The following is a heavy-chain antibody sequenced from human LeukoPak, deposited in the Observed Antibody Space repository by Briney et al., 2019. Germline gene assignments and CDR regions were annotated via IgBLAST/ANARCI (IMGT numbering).Heavy chain of an antibody. J-gene: IGHJ4*02. D-gene: IGHD3-22*01. CDR1: GGSISSGDYY. CDR3: ARDQGGDSGYDLDY. V-gene: IGHV4-30-4*01. CDR2: IYYSGST. Sequence: SETLSLTCTVSGGSISSGDYYWSWIPQPPGKGLEWIGYIYYSGSTYYNSSLKSRVTISVDTSKNQFSLKLSSVTAADTAVYYCARDQGGDSGYDLDYWGQGTLVTVSS.